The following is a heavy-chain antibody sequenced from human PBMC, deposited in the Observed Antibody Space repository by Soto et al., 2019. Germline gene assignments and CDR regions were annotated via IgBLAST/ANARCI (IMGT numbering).Heavy chain of an antibody. CDR3: ARVLLGYCSSTSCYGGDWFDP. CDR2: MNPNSGNT. D-gene: IGHD2-2*01. J-gene: IGHJ5*02. V-gene: IGHV1-8*01. CDR1: GYTFTSYD. Sequence: ASVKVSCKASGYTFTSYDINWVRQATGQGLEWMGWMNPNSGNTGYAQKFQGRVTMTRNTSISTAYMELSSLRSEDTAVYYCARVLLGYCSSTSCYGGDWFDPWGQGILVTVSS.